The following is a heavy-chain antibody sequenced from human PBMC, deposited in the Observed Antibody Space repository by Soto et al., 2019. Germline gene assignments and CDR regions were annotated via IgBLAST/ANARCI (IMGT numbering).Heavy chain of an antibody. CDR1: GGSIISNY. D-gene: IGHD3-10*01. Sequence: SETLSLTCTVSGGSIISNYWSWIRQPPGKGLEWIGYIHYSGSTNYNPSLKSRVTISVDMSKNQLSLKLRSVTAADTAVYYCARHNYGSGSTYFDYWGQGTLVTVSS. CDR3: ARHNYGSGSTYFDY. CDR2: IHYSGST. J-gene: IGHJ4*02. V-gene: IGHV4-59*01.